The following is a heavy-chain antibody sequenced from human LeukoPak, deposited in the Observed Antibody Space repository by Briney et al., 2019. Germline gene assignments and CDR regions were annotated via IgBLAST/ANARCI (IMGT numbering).Heavy chain of an antibody. CDR2: IKDDGSET. Sequence: GGSLRLSCAVSGFNFRDHWMDWVRQAPGKGLEWVGHIKDDGSETYYLDSLKGRFSISRDNTNNALYLQMNSLRVEDTAVYYCVKNDGWFHLAQWGQGTLVTVSS. CDR3: VKNDGWFHLAQ. V-gene: IGHV3-7*03. CDR1: GFNFRDHW. D-gene: IGHD6-19*01. J-gene: IGHJ4*02.